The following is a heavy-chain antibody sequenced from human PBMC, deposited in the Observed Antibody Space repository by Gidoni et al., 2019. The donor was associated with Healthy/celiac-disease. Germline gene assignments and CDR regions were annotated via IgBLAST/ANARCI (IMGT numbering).Heavy chain of an antibody. V-gene: IGHV3-64D*08. CDR3: VKDRNDFWSGYYLSYYYGMDV. Sequence: EVQLVASGGGLVQPGGSLRLSCSASGFTVSSYAMHWVRQAPGKGLEYVSAISRNGGSTYYADSVKGRFTISRDNSKNTLYLQMSSLRAEDTAVYYCVKDRNDFWSGYYLSYYYGMDVWGQGTTVTVSS. CDR1: GFTVSSYA. J-gene: IGHJ6*02. D-gene: IGHD3-3*01. CDR2: ISRNGGST.